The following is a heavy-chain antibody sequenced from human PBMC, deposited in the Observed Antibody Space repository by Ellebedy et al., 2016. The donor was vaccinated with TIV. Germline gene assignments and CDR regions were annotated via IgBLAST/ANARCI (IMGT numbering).Heavy chain of an antibody. CDR2: ISPYNGRT. V-gene: IGHV1-18*01. J-gene: IGHJ4*02. D-gene: IGHD6-25*01. CDR3: ARSFAAVFDS. Sequence: AASVKVSCKASGYTFRDYGVAWVRQAPGEGPQWLGWISPYNGRTVYERRFQDRVTMTTDTPTSTAYLELRSLRSDDTAAYYCARSFAAVFDSWGQGTLVTVSS. CDR1: GYTFRDYG.